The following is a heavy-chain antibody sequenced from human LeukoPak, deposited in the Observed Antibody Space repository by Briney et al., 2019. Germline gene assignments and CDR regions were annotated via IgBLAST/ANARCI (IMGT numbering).Heavy chain of an antibody. CDR2: INHSGST. Sequence: PSETLSLTCAVYGGSFSGYYWSWIRQPPGKGLEWIGEINHSGSTNYNPSLKSRVTISVDTSKNRFSLKLSSVTAADTAVYYCARLAAAATYYFDYWGQGTLVTVSS. J-gene: IGHJ4*02. CDR3: ARLAAAATYYFDY. V-gene: IGHV4-34*01. D-gene: IGHD6-13*01. CDR1: GGSFSGYY.